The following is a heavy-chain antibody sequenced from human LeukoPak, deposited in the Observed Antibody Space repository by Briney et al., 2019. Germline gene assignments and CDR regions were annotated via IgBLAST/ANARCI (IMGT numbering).Heavy chain of an antibody. CDR3: ARLLITYDSSGYFGY. D-gene: IGHD3-22*01. J-gene: IGHJ4*02. CDR1: GGSISSSSYY. CDR2: IYYSGST. Sequence: SETLSLTCTVSGGSISSSSYYWGWIRQPPGKGLEWIGSIYYSGSTYYNPSLKSRVTISVDTPQNQFSLTLSSVTAPHTAVYYGARLLITYDSSGYFGYWGQGTLVTVSS. V-gene: IGHV4-39*01.